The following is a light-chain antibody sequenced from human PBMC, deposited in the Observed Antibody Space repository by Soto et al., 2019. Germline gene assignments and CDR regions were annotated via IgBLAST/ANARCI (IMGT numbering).Light chain of an antibody. CDR1: QRISSTF. CDR3: QQCGGSPT. V-gene: IGKV3-20*01. Sequence: EIVLTQSPGTLSLSPGERASLSCRASQRISSTFLAWYQQKPGQAPRLLIYGASSRATGIPDRFSGSGSGTDFTLTISRLEAEDFAMYYCQQCGGSPTFGQGTKVEVQ. J-gene: IGKJ1*01. CDR2: GAS.